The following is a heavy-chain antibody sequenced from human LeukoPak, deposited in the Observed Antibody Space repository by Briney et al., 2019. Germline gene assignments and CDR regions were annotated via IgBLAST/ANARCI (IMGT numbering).Heavy chain of an antibody. D-gene: IGHD6-19*01. J-gene: IGHJ4*02. CDR3: ARDYGGWYYFDY. CDR2: IYYSGRT. CDR1: GGSFSSSSYY. Sequence: KSSETLSLTCTVSGGSFSSSSYYWGWIRQPPGKGLEWIGSIYYSGRTYYNPSLKSRVTMSVDTSNNQFSLQLSSVTAADTALYYCARDYGGWYYFDYWGQGTLVTVSS. V-gene: IGHV4-39*07.